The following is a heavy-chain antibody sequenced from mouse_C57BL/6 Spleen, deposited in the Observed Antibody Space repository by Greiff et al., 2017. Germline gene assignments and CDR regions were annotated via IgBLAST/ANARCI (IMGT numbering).Heavy chain of an antibody. CDR1: GFTFSDYY. CDR2: INYDGSST. CDR3: ARDHGSGFDY. D-gene: IGHD3-2*02. V-gene: IGHV5-16*01. J-gene: IGHJ2*01. Sequence: EVKVEESEGGLVQPGSSMKLSCTASGFTFSDYYMAWVRQVPEKGLEWVANINYDGSSTYYLDSLKSRFIISRDNAKNILYLQMSSLKSEDTATYYCARDHGSGFDYWGQGTTLTVSS.